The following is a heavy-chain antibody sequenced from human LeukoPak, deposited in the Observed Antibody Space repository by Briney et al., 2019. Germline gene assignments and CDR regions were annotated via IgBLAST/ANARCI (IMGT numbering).Heavy chain of an antibody. CDR3: ARAAGYSSGWPFDY. D-gene: IGHD6-19*01. CDR1: GFSFRSYG. V-gene: IGHV3-33*01. CDR2: IWHDGSNK. J-gene: IGHJ4*02. Sequence: GRSLRLSCAASGFSFRSYGMHWVRQAPGKGLEWVAVIWHDGSNKYYADSVKGRLTVSRDNSKDALYLRMNSLRAEDTAVYYCARAAGYSSGWPFDYWGQGTLVTVSS.